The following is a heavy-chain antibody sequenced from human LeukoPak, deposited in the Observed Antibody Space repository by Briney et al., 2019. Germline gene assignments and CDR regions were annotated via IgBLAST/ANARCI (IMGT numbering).Heavy chain of an antibody. CDR3: ARESRARLGYFDWLLFDY. CDR1: GGTFISYA. J-gene: IGHJ4*02. CDR2: IIPIFGTA. V-gene: IGHV1-69*01. D-gene: IGHD3-9*01. Sequence: SVKVSCKASGGTFISYAISWVRQAPGQGLEWMGGIIPIFGTANYAQKFQGRVTITADESTSTAYMELSSLRSEDTAVYYCARESRARLGYFDWLLFDYWGQGTLVTVSS.